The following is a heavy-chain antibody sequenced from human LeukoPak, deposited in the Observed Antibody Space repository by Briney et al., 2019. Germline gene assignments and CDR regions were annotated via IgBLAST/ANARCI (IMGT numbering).Heavy chain of an antibody. Sequence: ASVKVSCKASGGTFSTYDISWVRQAPGQGLEWMGGIIPIFSTPNYAQKFQGRVTITADESTSTAYMELSSLRSEDTAVYYCASSRGYYDSSGYNWFDPWGQGTQVTVSS. CDR2: IIPIFSTP. D-gene: IGHD3-22*01. CDR3: ASSRGYYDSSGYNWFDP. J-gene: IGHJ5*02. V-gene: IGHV1-69*13. CDR1: GGTFSTYD.